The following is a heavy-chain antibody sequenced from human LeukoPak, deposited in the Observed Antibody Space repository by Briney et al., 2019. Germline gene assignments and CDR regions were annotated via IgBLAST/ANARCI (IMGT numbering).Heavy chain of an antibody. CDR3: GKGTPPPVY. CDR1: GFTFSAYA. CDR2: ISVSGSQT. Sequence: GGSLRLSCVASGFTFSAYAVGWVRRAPGMGLEWVSSISVSGSQTDYADSVKGRFTISRDNSKNTFYLQMNSLRAEDTGVYYCGKGTPPPVYWGPGTLVTVSS. D-gene: IGHD1-14*01. J-gene: IGHJ4*02. V-gene: IGHV3-23*01.